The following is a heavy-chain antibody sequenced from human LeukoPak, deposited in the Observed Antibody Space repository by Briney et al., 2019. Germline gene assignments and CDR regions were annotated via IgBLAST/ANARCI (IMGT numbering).Heavy chain of an antibody. D-gene: IGHD4-17*01. CDR2: IYHSGST. Sequence: PSETLSLTCTVSGYSISSGYYWGWIRQPPGKGLEWIRSIYHSGSTYYNPSLKSRVTISVDTSKNQFSLKLSSVTAADTAVYYCAREATVWGQGTLVTVSS. J-gene: IGHJ4*02. V-gene: IGHV4-38-2*02. CDR1: GYSISSGYY. CDR3: AREATV.